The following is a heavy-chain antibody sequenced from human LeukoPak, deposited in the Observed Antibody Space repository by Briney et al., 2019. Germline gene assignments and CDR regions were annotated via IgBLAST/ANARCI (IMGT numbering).Heavy chain of an antibody. CDR1: GFTFSSYA. D-gene: IGHD3-22*01. J-gene: IGHJ3*02. CDR3: AKVIRSITMIVVVIGAFDI. CDR2: ISGSGGST. Sequence: GGSLRLSCAASGFTFSSYAMSWVRQAPGKGLEWVSAISGSGGSTYYADSVKGRFTISRDNSKNTLYLQMNGLRAEDTAVYYCAKVIRSITMIVVVIGAFDIWGQGTMVTVSS. V-gene: IGHV3-23*01.